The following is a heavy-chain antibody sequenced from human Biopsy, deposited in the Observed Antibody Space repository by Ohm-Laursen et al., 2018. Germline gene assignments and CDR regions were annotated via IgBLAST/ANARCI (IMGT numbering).Heavy chain of an antibody. CDR2: INHSGRT. D-gene: IGHD3-22*01. V-gene: IGHV4-34*01. CDR1: GESFNGYY. CDR3: VRGVDYYDPYRYYALDV. J-gene: IGHJ6*02. Sequence: SETLSLTCAVYGESFNGYYWSWIRQTPGKGLEWIGEINHSGRTNYNPSPKSRVTISVDTSKNQFSLKVRSVTAADTAVYYCVRGVDYYDPYRYYALDVWGQGTTVTVSS.